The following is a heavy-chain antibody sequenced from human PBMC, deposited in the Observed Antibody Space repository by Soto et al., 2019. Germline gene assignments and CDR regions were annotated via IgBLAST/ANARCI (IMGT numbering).Heavy chain of an antibody. Sequence: VQLVESGGGLVQPGGSLRLSCEASGFTVSSHYMSWVRQAPGKGLEWVSVIYSGGTTYYAKSVTGRFIISRDNSKSTVYLQMNSLRAEDTAIYYCARDRTISDYRSSGALGLWGQGALVSVSS. CDR3: ARDRTISDYRSSGALGL. V-gene: IGHV3-66*01. J-gene: IGHJ4*02. D-gene: IGHD3-10*01. CDR1: GFTVSSHY. CDR2: IYSGGTT.